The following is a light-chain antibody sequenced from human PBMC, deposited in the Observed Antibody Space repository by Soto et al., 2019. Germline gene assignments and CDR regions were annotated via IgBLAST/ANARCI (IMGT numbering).Light chain of an antibody. CDR2: GGS. J-gene: IGKJ1*01. V-gene: IGKV3-20*01. CDR1: QSVSSSY. CDR3: QQYGSSRP. Sequence: EIVLTQSPGTLSLSPGERATLSCRASQSVSSSYLAWYQQKPGQAPRLLIYGGSSRATGIPDRFSGSGSGTDFTLTISRLESEDLDVYYCQQYGSSRPFGQGTKVAIK.